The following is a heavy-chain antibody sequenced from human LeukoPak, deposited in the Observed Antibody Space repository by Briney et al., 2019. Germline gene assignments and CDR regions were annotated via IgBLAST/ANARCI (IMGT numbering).Heavy chain of an antibody. CDR3: ARDRYGMDV. Sequence: ASVKVSCKTSGYTFATYAITWVRQAPGQGLEWMGWISAYNGNTNYAQKLQGRVTMTTDTSTSTAYMELRSLRSDDTAVYYCARDRYGMDVWGQGTTVTVSS. CDR2: ISAYNGNT. V-gene: IGHV1-18*01. J-gene: IGHJ6*02. CDR1: GYTFATYA.